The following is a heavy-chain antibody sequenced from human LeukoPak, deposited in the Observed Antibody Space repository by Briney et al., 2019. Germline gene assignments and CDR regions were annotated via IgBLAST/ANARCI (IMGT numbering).Heavy chain of an antibody. D-gene: IGHD2-2*01. Sequence: GASVKVSCKASGYTFIDYYMHWVRQAPGQGLEWMGWINPNSGGTNYAQKFQGRVTMTRDTSISTAYMELSRLRSDDTAVYYCARVDRIGYCSSTSCHNWFDPWGQGTLVTVSS. CDR1: GYTFIDYY. J-gene: IGHJ5*02. CDR3: ARVDRIGYCSSTSCHNWFDP. CDR2: INPNSGGT. V-gene: IGHV1-2*02.